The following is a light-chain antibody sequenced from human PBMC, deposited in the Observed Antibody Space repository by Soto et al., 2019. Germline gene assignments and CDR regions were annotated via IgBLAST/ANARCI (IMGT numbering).Light chain of an antibody. CDR2: GAS. CDR3: QRYGSSQGT. J-gene: IGKJ1*01. V-gene: IGKV3-20*01. CDR1: QSVSSNY. Sequence: EIVLTQSPGTLSLSPGERATLSCRASQSVSSNYLAWYLQKPGQAPRLLIYGASSRATGIPDRFSGSGSGTDFTFTISRLEPEDFAVYYCQRYGSSQGTFGQGTKLEI.